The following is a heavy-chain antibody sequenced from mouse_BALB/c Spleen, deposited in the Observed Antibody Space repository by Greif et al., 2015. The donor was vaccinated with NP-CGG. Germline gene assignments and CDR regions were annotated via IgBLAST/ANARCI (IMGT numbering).Heavy chain of an antibody. CDR2: IRSKSNNYAT. D-gene: IGHD1-1*01. Sequence: EVMLVESGGGLVQPKGSLKLSCAASGFTFNAYAMNWVRQAPGKGLEWVARIRSKSNNYATYYADSVKDRFTISRDDSQSMLYLQMNNLKTEDTAMYYCVRHDYYGSSYFDYWGQGTTLTVSS. J-gene: IGHJ2*01. CDR1: GFTFNAYA. CDR3: VRHDYYGSSYFDY. V-gene: IGHV10-1*02.